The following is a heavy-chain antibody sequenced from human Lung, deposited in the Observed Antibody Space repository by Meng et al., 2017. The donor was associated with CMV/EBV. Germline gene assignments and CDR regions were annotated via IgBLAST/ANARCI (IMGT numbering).Heavy chain of an antibody. CDR1: GGSFSGYY. Sequence: SQXXSLTXAVYGGSFSGYYWSWIRQPPGKGLEWIGEINHSGSTNYNPSLKSRVTISVDTSKNQFSLKLSSVTAADTAVYYCARGGFTYDFWSGYDCDYWGQGTXVTVSS. J-gene: IGHJ4*02. D-gene: IGHD3-3*01. CDR3: ARGGFTYDFWSGYDCDY. V-gene: IGHV4-34*01. CDR2: INHSGST.